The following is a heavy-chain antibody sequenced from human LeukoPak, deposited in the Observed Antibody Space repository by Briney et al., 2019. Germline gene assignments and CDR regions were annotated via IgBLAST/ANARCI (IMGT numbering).Heavy chain of an antibody. Sequence: GGSLRLSCAASGFTSSSYWMSWVRQDPGKGLDWVANIRQDGSEKYYVDSVKGRFTISRDNAKSTLSLQMNSLRAEDTAIYYCATYRQVLLPFESWGQGTLVTVSS. CDR3: ATYRQVLLPFES. J-gene: IGHJ4*02. V-gene: IGHV3-7*03. D-gene: IGHD2-8*02. CDR2: IRQDGSEK. CDR1: GFTSSSYW.